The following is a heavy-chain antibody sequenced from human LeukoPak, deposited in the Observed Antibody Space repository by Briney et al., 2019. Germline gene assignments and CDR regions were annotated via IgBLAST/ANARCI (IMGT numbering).Heavy chain of an antibody. J-gene: IGHJ6*03. CDR2: IHYSGST. Sequence: SETLSLTCAVYGGSFSGYYWSWIRQPPGKGLEWIGYIHYSGSTHYNPSLKSRVTISVDTSKNQVSLKLRSVTAADTAVYYCARTTEGYAGGPGYSYYYYMDVWGKGTTVTISS. V-gene: IGHV4-59*01. D-gene: IGHD5-12*01. CDR3: ARTTEGYAGGPGYSYYYYMDV. CDR1: GGSFSGYY.